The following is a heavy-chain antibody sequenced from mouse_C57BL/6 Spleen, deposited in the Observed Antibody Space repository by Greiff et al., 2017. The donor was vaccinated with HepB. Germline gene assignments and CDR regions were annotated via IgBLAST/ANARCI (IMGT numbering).Heavy chain of an antibody. CDR3: TRERGYGSFYAMDY. Sequence: EVKVVESGEGLVKPGGSLKLSCAASGFTFSSYAMSWVRQTPEKRLEWVAYISSGGDYIYYADTVKGRFTISRDNARNTLYLQMSSLKSEDTAMYYCTRERGYGSFYAMDYWGQGTSVTVSS. D-gene: IGHD1-1*01. CDR1: GFTFSSYA. J-gene: IGHJ4*01. CDR2: ISSGGDYI. V-gene: IGHV5-9-1*02.